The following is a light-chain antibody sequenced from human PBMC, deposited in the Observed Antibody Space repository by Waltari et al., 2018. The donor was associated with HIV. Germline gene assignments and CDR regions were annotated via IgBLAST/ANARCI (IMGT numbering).Light chain of an antibody. Sequence: QSVLTQPPSASGTPGQGVTISFSGSSSNIGGNYVYLYQQFPGTAPKLLIYRNNQRPSGVPDRFSGSKSGTSASLAISGPRSEDEADYYCAAWDDSLRGVVFGEGTKLTVL. J-gene: IGLJ2*01. CDR2: RNN. CDR1: SSNIGGNY. CDR3: AAWDDSLRGVV. V-gene: IGLV1-47*01.